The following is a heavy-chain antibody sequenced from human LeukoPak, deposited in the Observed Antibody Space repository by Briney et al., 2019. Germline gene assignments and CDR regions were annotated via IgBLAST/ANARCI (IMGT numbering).Heavy chain of an antibody. D-gene: IGHD3-9*01. Sequence: QPGGSLTLSCVPSGLTLSNYAMSWVRLAPGERLEWVSAVTGRGGSTYYADSVKGRFTISRDNSRNTLFLQMNSLRAEDTAIYYCAKWGDFDILTGYYVSDFWGQGTLVTVSS. CDR1: GLTLSNYA. J-gene: IGHJ4*02. CDR2: VTGRGGST. CDR3: AKWGDFDILTGYYVSDF. V-gene: IGHV3-23*01.